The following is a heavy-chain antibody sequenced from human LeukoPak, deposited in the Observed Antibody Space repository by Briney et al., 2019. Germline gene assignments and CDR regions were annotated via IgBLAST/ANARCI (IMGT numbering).Heavy chain of an antibody. V-gene: IGHV3-74*01. CDR1: GFSISSYY. CDR2: FVSDDNRA. D-gene: IGHD3-10*01. CDR3: LAGGVGY. J-gene: IGHJ4*02. Sequence: GGSLRLSCAASGFSISSYYMHWLRKVPGKGLEWVSRFVSDDNRAYADSVKGRFTIFRDNAKNTLFLQMNSLRAEDTALYYCLAGGVGYWGQGTLVTVSS.